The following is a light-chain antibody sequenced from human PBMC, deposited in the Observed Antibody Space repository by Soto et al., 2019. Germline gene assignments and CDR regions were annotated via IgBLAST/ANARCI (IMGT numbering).Light chain of an antibody. Sequence: QSALTQPASVSGSPGQSITISCTGTSSDLGGYNYVSWYQQHPGKAPKLMIFDVNNRPSGISNRFSGSKSGNTASLTISGLQAEDEADYYCFSYTSSGTMVFGGGTKLTVL. CDR3: FSYTSSGTMV. CDR2: DVN. J-gene: IGLJ2*01. CDR1: SSDLGGYNY. V-gene: IGLV2-14*03.